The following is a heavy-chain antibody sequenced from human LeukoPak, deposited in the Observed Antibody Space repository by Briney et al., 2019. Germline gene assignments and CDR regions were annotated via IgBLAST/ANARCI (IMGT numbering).Heavy chain of an antibody. Sequence: GGSLRLSCAASGFTVSSNYMSWVSQAPGKGLEWVSVIYSGGSTYYADSVKGRFTISRDNSKNTLYLQMNSLRAEDTAVYYCARGSGLDAFDIWGQGTMVTVSS. D-gene: IGHD5-12*01. CDR3: ARGSGLDAFDI. CDR1: GFTVSSNY. CDR2: IYSGGST. J-gene: IGHJ3*02. V-gene: IGHV3-53*01.